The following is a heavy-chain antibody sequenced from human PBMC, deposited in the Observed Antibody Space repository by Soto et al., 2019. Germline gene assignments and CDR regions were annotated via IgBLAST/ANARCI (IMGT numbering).Heavy chain of an antibody. J-gene: IGHJ4*02. Sequence: GGSLRLSCAASGFPLSDYYMTWVRQAPGKGLEWVSAISGSGGSTYYADSVKGRFTISRDNSKNTLYLQMNSLRAEDTAVYYCAYSSTPLDYWGQRTLVTVSS. CDR1: GFPLSDYY. CDR2: ISGSGGST. CDR3: AYSSTPLDY. V-gene: IGHV3-23*01. D-gene: IGHD6-13*01.